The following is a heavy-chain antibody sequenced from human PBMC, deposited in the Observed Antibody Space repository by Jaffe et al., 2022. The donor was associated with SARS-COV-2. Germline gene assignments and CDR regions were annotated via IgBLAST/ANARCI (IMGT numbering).Heavy chain of an antibody. CDR2: INTGNGNT. J-gene: IGHJ5*02. Sequence: QVQVVQSGAEVKRPGTSVKVSCKASGYTFTTYSIHWVRQAPGRRLEWMGWINTGNGNTKYSQKFEGRVTITRDTSAGTAYMELSSLRSEDTAVYYCARDGYYDFWSGSFDWLDPWGQGTLVTVSS. CDR1: GYTFTTYS. V-gene: IGHV1-3*04. D-gene: IGHD3-3*01. CDR3: ARDGYYDFWSGSFDWLDP.